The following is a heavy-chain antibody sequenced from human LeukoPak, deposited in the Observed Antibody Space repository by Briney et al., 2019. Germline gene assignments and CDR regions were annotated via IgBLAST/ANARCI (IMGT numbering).Heavy chain of an antibody. CDR1: GGSFSGYY. Sequence: PSETLSLTCAVCGGSFSGYYWSWLRQPPGKGREWIGEINHSGRTNYNPSLKSRVTISVDTSKNQFSVTLSSVTAADTAVYYCARSNYFRGATQWGQGTLVTVSS. CDR2: INHSGRT. CDR3: ARSNYFRGATQ. J-gene: IGHJ4*02. V-gene: IGHV4-34*01. D-gene: IGHD3-10*01.